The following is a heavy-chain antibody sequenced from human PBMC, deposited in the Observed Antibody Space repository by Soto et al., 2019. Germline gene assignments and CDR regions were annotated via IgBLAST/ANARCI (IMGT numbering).Heavy chain of an antibody. CDR1: GFSFTTYV. CDR3: AKGLLAIVGTTLPRDAFNI. Sequence: GGSLRLSCAASGFSFTTYVMHWVRQAPGRGLEWVAVISHDGSYKYYGDAVKGRFTISRDTSKNAVYLEMNSLRPEDTAVYYCAKGLLAIVGTTLPRDAFNIWGQGTMVTVSS. V-gene: IGHV3-30*18. D-gene: IGHD1-26*01. CDR2: ISHDGSYK. J-gene: IGHJ3*02.